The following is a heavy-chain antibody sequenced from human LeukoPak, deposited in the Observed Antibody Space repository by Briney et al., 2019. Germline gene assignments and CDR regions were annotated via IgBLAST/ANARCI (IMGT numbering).Heavy chain of an antibody. Sequence: SETLSLTCTVSGGSISSYYWSWIRQPPGKGLEWSGYIYYSGSTNYNPSLKSRVTISVDTSKNQFSLKLSSVTAADTAVYYCARGKYYFDSSGYNDAFDIWGPGTMVTVSS. V-gene: IGHV4-59*01. CDR1: GGSISSYY. CDR2: IYYSGST. J-gene: IGHJ3*02. CDR3: ARGKYYFDSSGYNDAFDI. D-gene: IGHD3-22*01.